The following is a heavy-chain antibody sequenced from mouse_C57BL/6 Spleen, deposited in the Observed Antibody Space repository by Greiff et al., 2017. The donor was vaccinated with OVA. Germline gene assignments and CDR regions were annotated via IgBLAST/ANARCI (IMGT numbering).Heavy chain of an antibody. V-gene: IGHV2-2*01. CDR2: IWSGGST. CDR1: GFSLTSYG. D-gene: IGHD2-3*01. Sequence: QVQLQQSGPGLVQPSQSLSITCTVSGFSLTSYGVHWVRQSPGKGLEWLGVIWSGGSTDYNAAFISRLSISKDNSKSQVFFKMNSLQADDTAIYYCARRDDGYYVEFAYWGQGTLVTVSA. CDR3: ARRDDGYYVEFAY. J-gene: IGHJ3*01.